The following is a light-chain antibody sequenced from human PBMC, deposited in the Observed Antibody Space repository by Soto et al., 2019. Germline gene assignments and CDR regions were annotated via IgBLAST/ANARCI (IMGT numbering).Light chain of an antibody. CDR2: SAS. CDR3: QQLNSYPIT. V-gene: IGKV1-9*01. CDR1: QGIGRY. J-gene: IGKJ5*01. Sequence: IQLTQSPSSLSASVGDRVTITCRASQGIGRYLAWYHQKPGQAPKLLIYSASTLQSGVPSGFTGSGSGTDFTLTISSLQPEDFATYSCQQLNSYPITFGQGTRLEIK.